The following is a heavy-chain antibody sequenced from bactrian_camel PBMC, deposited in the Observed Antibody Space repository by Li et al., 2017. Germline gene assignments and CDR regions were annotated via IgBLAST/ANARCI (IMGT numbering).Heavy chain of an antibody. CDR1: GFTFSMYV. Sequence: VQLVESGGGLVQAGGSLRLSCAASGFTFSMYVMSWARQDPGKGLEWVSTINSGGDSTYHSSSVQGRFTISQENAKNTLYLQMNSLKPEDTALYICAADYLCLLERNDWYYQGQGTQVTVS. CDR3: AADYLCLLERNDWYY. V-gene: IGHV3S40*01. D-gene: IGHD1*01. CDR2: INSGGDST. J-gene: IGHJ4*01.